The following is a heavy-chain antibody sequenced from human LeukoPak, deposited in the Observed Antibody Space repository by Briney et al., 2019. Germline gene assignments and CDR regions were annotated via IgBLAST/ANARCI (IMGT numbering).Heavy chain of an antibody. CDR1: GFTFDDYA. CDR2: ISWNSGSI. Sequence: GGSLRLSCAASGFTFDDYAMHWVRQAPGKGLEWVSGISWNSGSIGYADSVKGRFTISRANAKTSLYLKMNSLRAEDMALYYCAKDMGSGSYTFDYWGQGTLVTVSS. V-gene: IGHV3-9*03. J-gene: IGHJ4*02. CDR3: AKDMGSGSYTFDY. D-gene: IGHD3-10*01.